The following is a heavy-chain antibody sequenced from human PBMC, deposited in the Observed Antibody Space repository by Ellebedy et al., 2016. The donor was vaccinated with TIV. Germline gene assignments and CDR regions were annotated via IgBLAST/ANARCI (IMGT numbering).Heavy chain of an antibody. J-gene: IGHJ5*02. CDR3: ARQQLIPS. CDR2: ISSGSSYI. Sequence: GESLKISCAASGFIFSSFTMNWVRQAPGKGLEWVSSISSGSSYIYYADSVKGRFTISRDDAMNSLYLQMNSLRAEDTAVYYCARQQLIPSWGQGTLVTVSS. V-gene: IGHV3-21*01. D-gene: IGHD6-13*01. CDR1: GFIFSSFT.